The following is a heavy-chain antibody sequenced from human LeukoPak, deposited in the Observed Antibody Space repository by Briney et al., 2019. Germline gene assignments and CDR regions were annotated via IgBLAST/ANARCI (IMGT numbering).Heavy chain of an antibody. CDR3: ARLGWSYLYVQP. J-gene: IGHJ1*01. D-gene: IGHD1-26*01. CDR1: GSSFTICY. Sequence: ASGTLSCTASGSSFTICYMRWVRLRHGQGLEWMGIINLSGGSTSYAQKFQARVTMTRDTSTSTVYMELSSLRSEDTAVYYCARLGWSYLYVQPWGQDTLVTGSS. V-gene: IGHV1-46*01. CDR2: INLSGGST.